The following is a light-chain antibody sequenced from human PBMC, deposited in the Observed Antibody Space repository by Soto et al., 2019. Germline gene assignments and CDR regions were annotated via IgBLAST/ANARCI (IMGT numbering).Light chain of an antibody. CDR2: DVS. Sequence: QSALTQPPSVSGSPGQSVSISCTGTSSDVGRYNHVSWYQQPTGTAPKLMIYDVSNRPSGVPDRFSGSKSGNTASLTISGLQAEDEAEYDCSSYTGSSNLVVFGGGTKLTVL. J-gene: IGLJ2*01. CDR1: SSDVGRYNH. V-gene: IGLV2-18*02. CDR3: SSYTGSSNLVV.